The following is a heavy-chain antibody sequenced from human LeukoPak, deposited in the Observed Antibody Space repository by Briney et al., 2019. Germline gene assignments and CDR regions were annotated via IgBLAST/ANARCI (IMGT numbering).Heavy chain of an antibody. D-gene: IGHD2-15*01. CDR1: GGTFSSYA. Sequence: ASVEVSCKASGGTFSSYAISWVRQAPGQGLEWMGGIIPIFGTANYAQKFQGRVTITTDESTSTAYMELSSLRSEDTAVYYCARSFSGGSMNDADYWGQGTLVTVSS. V-gene: IGHV1-69*05. CDR3: ARSFSGGSMNDADY. J-gene: IGHJ4*02. CDR2: IIPIFGTA.